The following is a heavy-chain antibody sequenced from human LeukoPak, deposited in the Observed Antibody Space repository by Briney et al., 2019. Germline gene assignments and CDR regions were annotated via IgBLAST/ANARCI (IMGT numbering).Heavy chain of an antibody. CDR3: ARVFVWRPRWGSGSYYFDG. CDR1: GGSISSYY. V-gene: IGHV4-4*07. J-gene: IGHJ4*02. D-gene: IGHD3-16*01. CDR2: IYTSGST. Sequence: SETLSLTCTVSGGSISSYYWSWIRQPAGKGLEWIGHIYTSGSTNYNPSLKSRVTMSVDTSKNQLSLKLSSVTAADTAVYYCARVFVWRPRWGSGSYYFDGWGQRTLVTVSS.